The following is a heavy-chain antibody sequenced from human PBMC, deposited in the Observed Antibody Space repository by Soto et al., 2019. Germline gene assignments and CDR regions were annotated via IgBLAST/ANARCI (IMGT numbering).Heavy chain of an antibody. Sequence: KPSETLSLTCAVYGGSFSGYYWSWIRQPPGKGLEWIGEINHSGSTNYNPSLKSRVTISGDTSKSQFSLKLSSVTAADTAVYYCARHTRNQFDPWGQGTLVTVSS. V-gene: IGHV4-34*01. CDR2: INHSGST. CDR1: GGSFSGYY. CDR3: ARHTRNQFDP. J-gene: IGHJ5*02.